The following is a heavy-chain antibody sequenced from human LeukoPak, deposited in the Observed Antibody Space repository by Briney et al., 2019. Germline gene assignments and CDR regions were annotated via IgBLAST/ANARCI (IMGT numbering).Heavy chain of an antibody. Sequence: ASVKVSCKSSGYTFTSYGISWVRQAPGQGLEWMGWISAYNGNTNYAQKLQGRVTMTTDTSTSTAYMELRSLRSDDTAVYDCASPRAVASFFDYWGQGTLVTASS. J-gene: IGHJ4*02. CDR1: GYTFTSYG. CDR3: ASPRAVASFFDY. D-gene: IGHD6-19*01. CDR2: ISAYNGNT. V-gene: IGHV1-18*01.